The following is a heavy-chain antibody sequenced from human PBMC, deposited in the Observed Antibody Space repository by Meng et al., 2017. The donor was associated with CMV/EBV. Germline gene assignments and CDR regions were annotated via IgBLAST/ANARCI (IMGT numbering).Heavy chain of an antibody. D-gene: IGHD7-27*01. CDR1: GFTFSHYW. CDR3: GRDLTGERDQ. V-gene: IGHV3-74*03. Sequence: VQLVGSGGGLVQPGGALRLSCEDSGFTFSHYWMHWVRQVPGEGPVWVSRINTDGSFTSYADSVKGRFTISRDNAKNTLYLHMHGLRVDDSAVYYCGRDLTGERDQWGQGTLVTVSS. J-gene: IGHJ4*02. CDR2: INTDGSFT.